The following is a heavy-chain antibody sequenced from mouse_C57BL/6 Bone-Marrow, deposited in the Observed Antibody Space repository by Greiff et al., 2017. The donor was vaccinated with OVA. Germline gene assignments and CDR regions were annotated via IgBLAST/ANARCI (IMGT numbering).Heavy chain of an antibody. V-gene: IGHV5-9-1*02. D-gene: IGHD1-1*01. Sequence: EVKVVESGEGLVKPGGSLKLSCAASGFTFSSYAMSWVRQTPEKRLEWVAYISSGGDYIYYADTVKGRFTISRDNARNTLYLQMSSLKSEDTAMYYCTSYYYGSFDYWGQGTTLTVSS. CDR2: ISSGGDYI. CDR1: GFTFSSYA. CDR3: TSYYYGSFDY. J-gene: IGHJ2*01.